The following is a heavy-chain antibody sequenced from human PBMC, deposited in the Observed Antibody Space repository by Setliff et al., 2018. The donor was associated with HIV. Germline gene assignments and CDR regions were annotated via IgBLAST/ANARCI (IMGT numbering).Heavy chain of an antibody. J-gene: IGHJ1*01. CDR1: GYTFTSFG. V-gene: IGHV1-18*01. CDR3: ARDSPYYFDSSGYYNEYLHH. CDR2: ISAYNGNT. Sequence: ASVKVSCKASGYTFTSFGISWVRQAPGQGLEWMGWISAYNGNTNYAQKLQGRVTMTTDTSTNTAYMELRSLRSDDTAVCYCARDSPYYFDSSGYYNEYLHHWGQGTLVTVSS. D-gene: IGHD3-22*01.